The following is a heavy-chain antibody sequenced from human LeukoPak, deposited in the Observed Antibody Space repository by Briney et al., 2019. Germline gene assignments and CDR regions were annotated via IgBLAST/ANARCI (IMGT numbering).Heavy chain of an antibody. CDR3: ANMAVPA. D-gene: IGHD6-19*01. J-gene: IGHJ5*02. CDR2: INNDGSTI. V-gene: IGHV3-74*01. CDR1: GFTFSSNW. Sequence: GGSLRLSCAVSGFTFSSNWMNWVRQAPGKGLEWVSHINNDGSTISYADSVNGRFTISRDNTKNTVYLQMNSLRVEDTAVYYCANMAVPALGQGTLVTVSS.